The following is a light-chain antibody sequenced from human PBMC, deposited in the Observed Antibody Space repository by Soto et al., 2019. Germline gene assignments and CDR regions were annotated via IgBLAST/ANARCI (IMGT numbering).Light chain of an antibody. Sequence: QSVLTQPPSASGSPGQSVTISCTGTSNDVGGYDFVSWYQQHPGRAPKLIIVEVNKWPSGVPDRFSASKSGNTASLTVSGVQAEDEADYYCSSYAGDNTYVFGTGTKVTVL. CDR2: EVN. CDR3: SSYAGDNTYV. V-gene: IGLV2-8*01. CDR1: SNDVGGYDF. J-gene: IGLJ1*01.